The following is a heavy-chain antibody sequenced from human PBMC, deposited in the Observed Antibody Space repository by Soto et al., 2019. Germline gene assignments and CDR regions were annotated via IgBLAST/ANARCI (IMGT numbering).Heavy chain of an antibody. CDR3: AKEPPRDYGDYAGGYYYYMDV. V-gene: IGHV3-30*18. CDR1: GFTFSSYG. D-gene: IGHD4-17*01. J-gene: IGHJ6*03. CDR2: ISYDGSNK. Sequence: GGSLRLSCAASGFTFSSYGMHWVRQAPGKGLEWVAVISYDGSNKYYADSVKGRFTISRDNSKNTLYRQMNSLRAEDTAVYYCAKEPPRDYGDYAGGYYYYMDVWGKGTTVTVSS.